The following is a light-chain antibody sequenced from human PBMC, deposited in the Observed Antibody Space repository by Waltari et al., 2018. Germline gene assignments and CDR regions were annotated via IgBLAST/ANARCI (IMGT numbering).Light chain of an antibody. Sequence: QSALTQPASVSGSPGQSITISCTGTSSDVGGYNLVSWHQQHPGKAPKLIIYEVRNRPSGVSKRCSGSKSGNTASLTISGLQAEDEADYYCTSYITTRGDWVFGGGTKLTVL. CDR3: TSYITTRGDWV. J-gene: IGLJ3*02. CDR1: SSDVGGYNL. V-gene: IGLV2-14*01. CDR2: EVR.